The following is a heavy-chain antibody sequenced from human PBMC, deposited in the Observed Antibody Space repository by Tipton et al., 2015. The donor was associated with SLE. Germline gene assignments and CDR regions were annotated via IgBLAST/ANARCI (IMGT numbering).Heavy chain of an antibody. CDR1: GFTFSSYS. Sequence: GSLRLSCIVSGFTFSSYSMNWFRQAPGKGLEWVSSISSSGSSLSYAHSVKGRFTVSRDNAENSLYLQMNSLRAEDTGVYYCARDILVVVPFDQWGPGTRVTVSS. D-gene: IGHD3-9*01. J-gene: IGHJ4*02. V-gene: IGHV3-21*03. CDR2: ISSSGSSL. CDR3: ARDILVVVPFDQ.